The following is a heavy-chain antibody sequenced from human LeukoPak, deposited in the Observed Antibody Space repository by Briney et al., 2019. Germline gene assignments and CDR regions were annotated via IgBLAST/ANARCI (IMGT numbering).Heavy chain of an antibody. CDR3: ARSGRYGGWYLNWFDP. CDR2: ISSSSSYI. D-gene: IGHD6-19*01. CDR1: GFTFSSYS. J-gene: IGHJ5*02. V-gene: IGHV3-21*01. Sequence: PGGSLRLSCAASGFTFSSYSMNWVRQAPGKGLEWVSSISSSSSYIYYADSVKGRFTISRDNAKNSLYLQMNSLRAEDTAVYYCARSGRYGGWYLNWFDPWGQGTLVTVSS.